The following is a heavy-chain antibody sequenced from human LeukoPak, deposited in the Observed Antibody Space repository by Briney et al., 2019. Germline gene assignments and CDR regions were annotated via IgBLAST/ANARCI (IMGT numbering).Heavy chain of an antibody. CDR2: IHHSGIT. CDR1: GGSVSSSNYY. D-gene: IGHD6-13*01. CDR3: ARSHSSSWYHNWFDP. V-gene: IGHV4-30-4*01. Sequence: SETLSLTCSVSGGSVSSSNYYWSWIRQPPGRGLEWIAYIHHSGITHYNPSLKSRVTISVDTSKNQFSLRLSSVTAADTAVYYCARSHSSSWYHNWFDPWGQGTLVTVSS. J-gene: IGHJ5*02.